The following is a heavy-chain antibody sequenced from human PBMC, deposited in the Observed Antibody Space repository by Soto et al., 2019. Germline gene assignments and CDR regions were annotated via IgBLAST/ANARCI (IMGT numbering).Heavy chain of an antibody. CDR1: GDSFNDYY. Sequence: QVQLVQSGAEVRKPGASVTVSCRSSGDSFNDYYIHWVRQAPGQGFEWMGWINPNGGVTKYAQKYQGWVSMTRDTCIRTVYMQMSSLRSDDTTVYYCARESGGATATLDYNYFYMDVWGIGSTVTVSS. D-gene: IGHD5-12*01. J-gene: IGHJ6*03. V-gene: IGHV1-2*04. CDR2: INPNGGVT. CDR3: ARESGGATATLDYNYFYMDV.